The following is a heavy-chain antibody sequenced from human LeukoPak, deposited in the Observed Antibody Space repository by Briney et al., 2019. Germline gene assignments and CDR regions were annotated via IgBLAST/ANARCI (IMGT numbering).Heavy chain of an antibody. V-gene: IGHV5-51*01. CDR3: ARRQGGQYWYFDL. D-gene: IGHD3-16*01. J-gene: IGHJ2*01. CDR1: GFRFDIYW. CDR2: IYPGDSDT. Sequence: GESLKISCQGSGFRFDIYWIGWVRQIPGKGLEWMGNIYPGDSDTRFSPSFQGQVTMSADRSSGTAYLQWSSLKASDTAMYYCARRQGGQYWYFDLWGRGTAVTVSS.